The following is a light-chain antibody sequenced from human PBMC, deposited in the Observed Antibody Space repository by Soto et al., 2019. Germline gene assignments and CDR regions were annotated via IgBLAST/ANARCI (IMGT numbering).Light chain of an antibody. CDR1: SSNIGAGYE. CDR2: KNN. V-gene: IGLV1-40*01. CDR3: QSYDSSLSGYV. J-gene: IGLJ1*01. Sequence: QSVLTQPPSVSEAPGQRVTISCTGSSSNIGAGYEAHWYQQVPGTAPKLLFYKNNNRPSGAPDRFSGSKSGTSASLAITGLQAEDEAEYYCQSYDSSLSGYVFGTGTKVTVL.